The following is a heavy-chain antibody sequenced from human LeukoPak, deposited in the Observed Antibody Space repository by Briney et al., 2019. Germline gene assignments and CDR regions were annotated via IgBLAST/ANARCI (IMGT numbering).Heavy chain of an antibody. J-gene: IGHJ4*02. CDR3: AREPTTGRGFDY. Sequence: ASVKVSCKASGYTFSGYYMHWVRQAPGQGLEWMGWINPNTGGTNYAQKFQGRVTMTRDTSISTTYMELSRLRSDDTAVYYCAREPTTGRGFDYWGQGTLVTVSS. CDR2: INPNTGGT. CDR1: GYTFSGYY. D-gene: IGHD1-1*01. V-gene: IGHV1-2*02.